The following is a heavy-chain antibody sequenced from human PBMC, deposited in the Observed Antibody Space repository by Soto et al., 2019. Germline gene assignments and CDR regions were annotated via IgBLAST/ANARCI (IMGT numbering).Heavy chain of an antibody. Sequence: PGESLKISCNGSGYSFMSYWISWVRQMPGKGLEWMGRISPSDSNINYSPSFQGHVTISADMSISTAYLQWSGLKASDTAMYYCARLGLSATYSYAMDVWGQGTTVTVSS. D-gene: IGHD2-15*01. V-gene: IGHV5-10-1*01. CDR3: ARLGLSATYSYAMDV. J-gene: IGHJ6*02. CDR2: ISPSDSNI. CDR1: GYSFMSYW.